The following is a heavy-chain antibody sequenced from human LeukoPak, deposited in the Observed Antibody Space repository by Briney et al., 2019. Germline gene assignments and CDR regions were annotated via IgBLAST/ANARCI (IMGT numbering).Heavy chain of an antibody. CDR1: GFTFSSYA. Sequence: GGSLRLSCAASGFTFSSYAMSWVRQAPGKGLEWVSAITGSGGPCYADSVRGRFTISRDNSKNTLYLQMNSLRAEDTAVYYCAKEGAVAGTGYFDYWGQGTLVTVSS. V-gene: IGHV3-23*01. D-gene: IGHD6-19*01. CDR3: AKEGAVAGTGYFDY. J-gene: IGHJ4*02. CDR2: ITGSGGP.